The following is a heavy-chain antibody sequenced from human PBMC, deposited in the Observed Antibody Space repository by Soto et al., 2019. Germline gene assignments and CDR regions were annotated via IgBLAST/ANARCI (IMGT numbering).Heavy chain of an antibody. Sequence: QVQLQQWGAGLLKPSETLSLTCAVYGGSFSGYYWSWIRQPPGKGLEWIGEINHSGSTNYNPSLKSRVTISVDTSKNQFSLKLSSVTAADTAVYYCARGLERSRTAPNWFDPWGQGTLVTVSS. V-gene: IGHV4-34*01. D-gene: IGHD2-2*01. J-gene: IGHJ5*02. CDR2: INHSGST. CDR3: ARGLERSRTAPNWFDP. CDR1: GGSFSGYY.